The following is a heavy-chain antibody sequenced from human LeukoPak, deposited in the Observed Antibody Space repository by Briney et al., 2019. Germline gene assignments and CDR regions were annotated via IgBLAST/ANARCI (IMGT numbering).Heavy chain of an antibody. Sequence: GASVKVSCKASGGTFSSYAISWVRQAPGQGLEWMGRLIPILGIANYAQKFQGRVTITADKSTSTAYMELSSLRSEDTAVYYCARDNWNDVGGYWGQGTLVTVSS. V-gene: IGHV1-69*04. CDR2: LIPILGIA. CDR3: ARDNWNDVGGY. D-gene: IGHD1-1*01. CDR1: GGTFSSYA. J-gene: IGHJ4*02.